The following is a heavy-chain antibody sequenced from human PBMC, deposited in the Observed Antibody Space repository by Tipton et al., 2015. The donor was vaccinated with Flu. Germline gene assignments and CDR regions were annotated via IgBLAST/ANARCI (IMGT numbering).Heavy chain of an antibody. D-gene: IGHD5-18*01. CDR1: GGSISSYY. V-gene: IGHV4-4*07. CDR3: ASGGGYSYGYRNYDAFDI. Sequence: LRLSCTVSGGSISSYYWSWIRQPAGKGLEWIGRIYTSGSTNYNPSLKSRVTMSVDTSKNQFSLKLSSVTAADTAVYYCASGGGYSYGYRNYDAFDIWGQGTMVTVSS. J-gene: IGHJ3*02. CDR2: IYTSGST.